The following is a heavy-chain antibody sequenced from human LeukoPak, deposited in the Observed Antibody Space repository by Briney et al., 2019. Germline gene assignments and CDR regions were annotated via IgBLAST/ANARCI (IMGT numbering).Heavy chain of an antibody. J-gene: IGHJ4*02. V-gene: IGHV3-21*01. CDR1: GFTFSSYS. D-gene: IGHD4-17*01. Sequence: PGGSLRLSCAASGFTFSSYSMNWVRQAPGKGLEWVSSISSSSSYIYYADSVKGRFTTSRDNAKNSLYLQMNSLRAEDTAVYYCARDSTTVTSSGFDYWGQGTLVTVSS. CDR2: ISSSSSYI. CDR3: ARDSTTVTSSGFDY.